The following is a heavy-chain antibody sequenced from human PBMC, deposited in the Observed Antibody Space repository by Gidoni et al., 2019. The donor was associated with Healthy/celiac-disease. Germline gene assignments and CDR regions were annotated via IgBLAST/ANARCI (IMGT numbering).Heavy chain of an antibody. CDR1: GGSFSGYY. D-gene: IGHD6-19*01. J-gene: IGHJ6*02. V-gene: IGHV4-34*01. Sequence: QVQLQQWGAGLLKPSETLSLTCAVYGGSFSGYYWSWIRQPPGKGLEWIGEINHSGSTNYNPSLKSRVTISVDTSKNQFSLKLSSVTAADTAVYYCASAGIPGRIAVAGQDVWGQGTTVTVSS. CDR2: INHSGST. CDR3: ASAGIPGRIAVAGQDV.